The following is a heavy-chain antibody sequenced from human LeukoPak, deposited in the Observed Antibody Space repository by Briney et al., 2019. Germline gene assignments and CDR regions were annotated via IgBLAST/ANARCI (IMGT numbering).Heavy chain of an antibody. J-gene: IGHJ4*02. Sequence: SETLSLTCTVSGGSISSGDYYWSWIRQPPGKGLEWIGYIYYSGSTYHNPSLKSRVTISVDTSKNQFSLKLSSVAAADTAVYYCARDRSPTVTTRIFDYWGQGTLVTVSS. V-gene: IGHV4-30-4*01. CDR1: GGSISSGDYY. CDR3: ARDRSPTVTTRIFDY. CDR2: IYYSGST. D-gene: IGHD4-17*01.